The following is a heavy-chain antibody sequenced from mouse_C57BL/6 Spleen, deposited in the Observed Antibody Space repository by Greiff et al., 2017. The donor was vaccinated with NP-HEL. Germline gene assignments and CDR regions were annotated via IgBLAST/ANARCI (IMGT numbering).Heavy chain of an antibody. V-gene: IGHV5-9*01. J-gene: IGHJ2*01. CDR2: ISGGGGNT. CDR1: GFTFSSYT. D-gene: IGHD1-1*01. CDR3: ASLITTVDY. Sequence: EVQRVESGGGLVKPGGSLKLSCAASGFTFSSYTMSWVRQTPEKRLEWVATISGGGGNTYYPDSVKGRFTISRDNAKNTLYLQMSSLRSEDTALYYCASLITTVDYWGQGTTLTVSS.